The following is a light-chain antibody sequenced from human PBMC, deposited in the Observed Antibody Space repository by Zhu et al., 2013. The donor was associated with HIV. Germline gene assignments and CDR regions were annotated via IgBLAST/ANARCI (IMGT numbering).Light chain of an antibody. J-gene: IGLJ2*01. CDR2: EVS. CDR1: SSDVGGYNY. CDR3: SSYTSSGTVI. V-gene: IGLV2-14*01. Sequence: QSALTQPASVSGSPGQSITISCTGTSSDVGGYNYVSWYQQHPGKAPKLMIYEVSNRPSGVSNRFSGSKSGNTASLTISGLQAEDEADYYCSSYTSSGTVIFGGGTMLTVL.